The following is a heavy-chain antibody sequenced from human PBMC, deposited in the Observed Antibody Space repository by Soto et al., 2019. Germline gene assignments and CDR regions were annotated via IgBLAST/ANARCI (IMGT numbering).Heavy chain of an antibody. Sequence: GASVKVSCKASVFTFTSSAMQWVLQTRGQRLEWIGWIVVGSGNTNYAQKFQERVTITRDMSTSTAYMALSSLRSEDTAVYYCAAVVRQLRYFDWLSRSGAFDIWGQGTMVTVSS. V-gene: IGHV1-58*02. CDR3: AAVVRQLRYFDWLSRSGAFDI. J-gene: IGHJ3*02. CDR1: VFTFTSSA. D-gene: IGHD3-9*01. CDR2: IVVGSGNT.